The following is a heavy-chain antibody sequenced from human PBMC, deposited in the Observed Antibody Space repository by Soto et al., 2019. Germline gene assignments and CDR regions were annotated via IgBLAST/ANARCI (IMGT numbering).Heavy chain of an antibody. Sequence: EVQLLESGGGLVQPGGSLTLSCAASGFTFTSYAMSWVRQAPGKGLEWVSVISSRGGSTYYADSVKGRFTISRDNSKNTLYLQMNSLRAEDTAVFYCAKDLQLSVVVLRPDAFDIWGQGTMVTVSS. CDR2: ISSRGGST. CDR3: AKDLQLSVVVLRPDAFDI. CDR1: GFTFTSYA. D-gene: IGHD2-15*01. J-gene: IGHJ3*02. V-gene: IGHV3-23*01.